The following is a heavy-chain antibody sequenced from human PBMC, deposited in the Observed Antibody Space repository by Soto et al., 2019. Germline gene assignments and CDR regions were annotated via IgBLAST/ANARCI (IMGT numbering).Heavy chain of an antibody. Sequence: GGSLRLSCATSGFTFNNYNMNWVRQAPGKGLEWVSSIAARGSGYRYYAESVKGRFTITRDVAKNSLYLQMNNLRADDTALYYCARDLEGADVSDLWGQGTMVTVSS. CDR1: GFTFNNYN. V-gene: IGHV3-21*01. CDR3: ARDLEGADVSDL. CDR2: IAARGSGYR. J-gene: IGHJ3*01. D-gene: IGHD3-16*01.